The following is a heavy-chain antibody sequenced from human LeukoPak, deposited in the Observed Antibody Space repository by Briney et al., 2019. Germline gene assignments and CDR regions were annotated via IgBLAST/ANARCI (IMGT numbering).Heavy chain of an antibody. V-gene: IGHV4-34*01. Sequence: SQTLSLTCAVYGGSFSGYYWSWIRQPPGKGLEWIGEINHSGSTNYNPSLKSRVTISVDTSKNQFSLKLSSVTAADTAVYYCARGAVAGLDYWGQGTLVTVSS. CDR1: GGSFSGYY. CDR2: INHSGST. CDR3: ARGAVAGLDY. J-gene: IGHJ4*02. D-gene: IGHD6-19*01.